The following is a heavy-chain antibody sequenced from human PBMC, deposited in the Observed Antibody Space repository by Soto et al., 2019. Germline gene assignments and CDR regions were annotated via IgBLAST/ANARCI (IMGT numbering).Heavy chain of an antibody. D-gene: IGHD6-13*01. CDR1: GGSISSSNW. J-gene: IGHJ4*02. V-gene: IGHV4-4*02. CDR3: ARTPPYSSSWDTCCSDY. CDR2: IYHSGST. Sequence: QVQLQESGPGLVKPSGTLSLTCAVSGGSISSSNWWSWVRQPPGKGLEWIGEIYHSGSTNYNPSLKNRVTISVYKSKNQFSRKLSSVTAADTAVYYCARTPPYSSSWDTCCSDYWGQGTLVTVSA.